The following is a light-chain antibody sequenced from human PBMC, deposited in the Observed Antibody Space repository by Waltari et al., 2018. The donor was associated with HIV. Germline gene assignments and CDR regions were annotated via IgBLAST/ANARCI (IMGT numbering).Light chain of an antibody. CDR2: KAS. V-gene: IGKV1-5*03. J-gene: IGKJ2*01. Sequence: DIQMTQSPSTLSASIGDRVTITCRASQSSTNFLAWYQQKPGRAPNLLISKASILQSGVPSNVSGSGSGTHFTLTISCLRLDDFATYYCQQYSRFPVTFGQGTKL. CDR3: QQYSRFPVT. CDR1: QSSTNF.